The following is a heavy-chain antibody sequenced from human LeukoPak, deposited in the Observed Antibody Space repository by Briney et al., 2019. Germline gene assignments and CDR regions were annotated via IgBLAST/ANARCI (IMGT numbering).Heavy chain of an antibody. CDR1: GGSFSGYY. D-gene: IGHD1-26*01. J-gene: IGHJ6*03. Sequence: SETLSLTCAVYGGSFSGYYWSWIRQPPGKGLEWIGEINHCGSTNYNPSLKSRVTISVDTSKNQFSLKLSSVTAADTSVYYCARRRVGATFYYYYYMDVWGKGTTVTVSS. CDR2: INHCGST. CDR3: ARRRVGATFYYYYYMDV. V-gene: IGHV4-34*01.